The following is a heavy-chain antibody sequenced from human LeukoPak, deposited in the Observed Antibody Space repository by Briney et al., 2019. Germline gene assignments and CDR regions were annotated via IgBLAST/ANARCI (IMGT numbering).Heavy chain of an antibody. D-gene: IGHD2-15*01. CDR2: ISSSGSTI. CDR3: ARGESTYLVVVAVPYYFDY. Sequence: GGSLRLSCAASGFTFSSYSMNWVRQAPGKGLEWLSYISSSGSTIYYADSVKGRFTISRDNAKNSLYLQMNSLRDEDTAVCYCARGESTYLVVVAVPYYFDYWGQGTLVTVSS. V-gene: IGHV3-48*02. CDR1: GFTFSSYS. J-gene: IGHJ4*02.